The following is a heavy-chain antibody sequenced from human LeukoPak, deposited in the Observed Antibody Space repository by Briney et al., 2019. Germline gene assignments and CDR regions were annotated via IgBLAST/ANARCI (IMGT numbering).Heavy chain of an antibody. J-gene: IGHJ4*02. CDR1: GGSFSGYY. CDR3: ARAGQWLVPFDY. D-gene: IGHD6-19*01. Sequence: SETLSLTCAVYGGSFSGYYWSWIRQPPGKGLEWIGEINHSGSTNYNPSLKSRVTISADTSKNQFSLKLSSVTAADTAVYYCARAGQWLVPFDYWDQGTLVTVSS. CDR2: INHSGST. V-gene: IGHV4-34*01.